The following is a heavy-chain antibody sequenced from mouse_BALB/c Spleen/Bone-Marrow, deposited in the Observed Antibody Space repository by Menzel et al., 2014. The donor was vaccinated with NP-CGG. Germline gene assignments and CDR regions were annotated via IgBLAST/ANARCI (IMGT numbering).Heavy chain of an antibody. CDR1: GYSFTSYW. Sequence: QVQLKEAGAELVRPGASVKLSCKDSGYSFTSYWMNWVKQRPGQGLEWIGMIHPSDSETRLNQKFKEKATLTVDKSSSRAYMQLSSPTSEDSAVYSCATRERTGMSYWRQGPPLTVSS. CDR3: ATRERTGMSY. J-gene: IGHJ2*01. CDR2: IHPSDSET. V-gene: IGHV1S82*01. D-gene: IGHD4-1*01.